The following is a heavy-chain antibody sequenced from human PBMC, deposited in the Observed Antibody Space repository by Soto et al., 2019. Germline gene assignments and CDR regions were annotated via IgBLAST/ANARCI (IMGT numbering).Heavy chain of an antibody. CDR1: GCTFNNNA. J-gene: IGHJ6*02. CDR2: IIPILGTA. CDR3: ARPYDSSDYYGGGMDV. Sequence: GASVKVSCKASGCTFNNNAISWVRQAPGQGLEWMGGIIPILGTANYAQKFRGRVTITADESTSTGYMDLSSLRSEDTAVYYCARPYDSSDYYGGGMDVWGQGTTVTVSS. V-gene: IGHV1-69*13. D-gene: IGHD3-22*01.